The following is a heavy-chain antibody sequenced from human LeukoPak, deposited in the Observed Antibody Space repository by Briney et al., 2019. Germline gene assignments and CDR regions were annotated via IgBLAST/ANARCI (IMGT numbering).Heavy chain of an antibody. CDR1: GDSISSYY. CDR3: ARTVDYSSHSRFDP. D-gene: IGHD6-13*01. CDR2: IYDSGNT. V-gene: IGHV4-59*12. Sequence: SETLSLTCTVSGDSISSYYWSWIRQPPGKGLEWIGYIYDSGNTNYNPSLKSRVTISVDTSKNQFSLKLSSVTAADTAVYYCARTVDYSSHSRFDPWGQGSLVTVSS. J-gene: IGHJ5*02.